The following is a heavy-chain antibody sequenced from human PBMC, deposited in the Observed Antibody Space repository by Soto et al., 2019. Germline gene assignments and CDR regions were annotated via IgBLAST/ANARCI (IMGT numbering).Heavy chain of an antibody. J-gene: IGHJ6*02. CDR3: ATVLYYPSGSYSPYGMDV. CDR1: GVSFNNNG. D-gene: IGHD3-10*01. CDR2: VSPPFRTS. Sequence: QVQLVQSGAEVKKPGSSVKVSCKTSGVSFNNNGIGWVRQAPGHGLEWMGGVSPPFRTSNYARKFQGRISITADASTGTVNIELSSLTSEDTPQYYCATVLYYPSGSYSPYGMDVWGQGTTVTVSS. V-gene: IGHV1-69*01.